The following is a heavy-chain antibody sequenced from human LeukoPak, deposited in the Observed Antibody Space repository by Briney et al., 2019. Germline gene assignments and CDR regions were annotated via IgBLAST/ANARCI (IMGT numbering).Heavy chain of an antibody. D-gene: IGHD6-13*01. CDR3: ARDAAADVYYYYGMDV. CDR2: ISSSGSTI. Sequence: GGSLRLSCAASGFTFIDYDMSWIRQTPGKGLEWVSYISSSGSTIYYAASVKGRFNISRHNAEHSLYLQMHSLSAEDTAVYYCARDAAADVYYYYGMDVWGQGTTVTVSS. J-gene: IGHJ6*01. V-gene: IGHV3-11*01. CDR1: GFTFIDYD.